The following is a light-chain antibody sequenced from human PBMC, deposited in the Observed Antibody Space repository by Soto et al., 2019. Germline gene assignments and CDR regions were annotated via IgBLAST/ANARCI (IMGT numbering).Light chain of an antibody. CDR1: QSVSSNY. CDR2: GAS. CDR3: QQFGSSPPWT. V-gene: IGKV3-20*01. J-gene: IGKJ1*01. Sequence: EIVLTQSPGTLSLSPGERATLSCRASQSVSSNYLVWYQQKPGQPPRLLIYGASSRATGIPDRFSRSGSGTDFTLTISRLEPEDFALYYCQQFGSSPPWTFGQGTKVEIK.